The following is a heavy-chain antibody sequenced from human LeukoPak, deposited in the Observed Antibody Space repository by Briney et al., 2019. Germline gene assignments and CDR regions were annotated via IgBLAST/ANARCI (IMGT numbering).Heavy chain of an antibody. J-gene: IGHJ4*02. CDR1: GFTFSSYW. Sequence: GGSLRLSCAASGFTFSSYWMHWVRQAPGKGLVWVSRINTDGSSTSYADSVKGRFTISRDNSKNTLYLQMNSLRAEDTAVYYCAKDLLVYYCSSTSCYNTPSFDWGQGALVTVSS. CDR2: INTDGSST. V-gene: IGHV3-74*01. D-gene: IGHD2-2*01. CDR3: AKDLLVYYCSSTSCYNTPSFD.